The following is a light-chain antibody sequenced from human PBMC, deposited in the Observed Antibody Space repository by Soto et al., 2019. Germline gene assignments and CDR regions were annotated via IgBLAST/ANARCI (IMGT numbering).Light chain of an antibody. CDR1: QSVSNTY. J-gene: IGKJ5*01. CDR3: QQYGSSPIT. CDR2: DAS. V-gene: IGKV3-20*01. Sequence: EIVLTQSPGTLSLSPGEISTLSCRSSQSVSNTYLAWYQQKPGQAPRLLIYDASSRATGIPDRFSGSGSGTDFTLTISRLEPEDFAVYYCQQYGSSPITFGQGTRLEIK.